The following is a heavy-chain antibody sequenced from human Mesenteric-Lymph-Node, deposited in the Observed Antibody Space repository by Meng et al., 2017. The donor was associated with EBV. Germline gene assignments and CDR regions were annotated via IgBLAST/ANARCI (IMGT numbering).Heavy chain of an antibody. CDR3: ARGRIDDYTKFFDY. D-gene: IGHD4-11*01. V-gene: IGHV4-34*01. Sequence: QVQLQQWGAGLLQPSQTLSLTCAVSGESLSGYYWSWIRQSPGKGLEWIGEINHSGSTNYNPSLESRLTISVDTSRNHFSLKLTSVTAADTAVYYCARGRIDDYTKFFDYWGQGTLVTVSS. CDR1: GESLSGYY. CDR2: INHSGST. J-gene: IGHJ4*02.